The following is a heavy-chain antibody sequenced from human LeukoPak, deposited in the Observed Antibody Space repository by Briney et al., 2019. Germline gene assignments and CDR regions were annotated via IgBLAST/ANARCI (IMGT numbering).Heavy chain of an antibody. CDR1: GGSISSSSYY. J-gene: IGHJ6*03. CDR3: ARLTGYSRYMDV. Sequence: KTSETLSLTCTVSGGSISSSSYYWGWIRQPPGKGLEWIGSIYYSGSTYYNPSLKSRVTISVDTSKNQFSLKLSSVTAADTAVYYCARLTGYSRYMDVWGKGTTVTVSS. V-gene: IGHV4-39*01. CDR2: IYYSGST. D-gene: IGHD6-13*01.